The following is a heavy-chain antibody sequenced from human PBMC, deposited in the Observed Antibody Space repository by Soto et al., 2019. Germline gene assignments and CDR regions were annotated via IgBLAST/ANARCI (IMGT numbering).Heavy chain of an antibody. Sequence: LLMQSQTLSLTCAISGDSVSSNSAAWNWIRQSPSRGLEWLGRTYYRSKWYNDYAVSVKSRITINPDTSKNQFSLQLNSVTPEDTAVYYCARVGYQITGTIPKPAATHQYYYYYYYMDVWGKGTTVTVSS. V-gene: IGHV6-1*01. CDR1: GDSVSSNSAA. J-gene: IGHJ6*03. CDR2: TYYRSKWYN. CDR3: ARVGYQITGTIPKPAATHQYYYYYYYMDV. D-gene: IGHD1-7*01.